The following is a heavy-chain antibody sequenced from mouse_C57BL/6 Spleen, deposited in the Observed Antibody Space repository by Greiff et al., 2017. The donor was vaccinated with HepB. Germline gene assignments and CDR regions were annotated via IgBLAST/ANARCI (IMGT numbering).Heavy chain of an antibody. V-gene: IGHV3-6*01. CDR3: ARVPGSSPWFAY. J-gene: IGHJ3*01. D-gene: IGHD1-1*01. CDR1: GYSITSGYY. CDR2: ISYDGSN. Sequence: EVKLMESGPGLVKPSQSLSLTCSVTGYSITSGYYWNWIRQFPGNKLEWMGYISYDGSNNYNPSLKNRISITRDTSKNQFFLKLNSVTTEDTATYYCARVPGSSPWFAYWGQGTLVTVSA.